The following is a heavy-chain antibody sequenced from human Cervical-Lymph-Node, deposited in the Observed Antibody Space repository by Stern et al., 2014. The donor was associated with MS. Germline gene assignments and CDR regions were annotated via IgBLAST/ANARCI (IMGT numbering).Heavy chain of an antibody. CDR3: AKGTSVAAAGTWFDY. V-gene: IGHV3-23*04. Sequence: EVQLVESGGGLVQPGGSLRLSCAVSGFTFRSYAVGWVRQAPGKGLAWVSGISGTGGSSYYADSVKGRFTISRDNSKSTLYLQMNSLRAEDTAVYYCAKGTSVAAAGTWFDYWGQGTLVTVSS. J-gene: IGHJ4*02. CDR2: ISGTGGSS. CDR1: GFTFRSYA. D-gene: IGHD6-13*01.